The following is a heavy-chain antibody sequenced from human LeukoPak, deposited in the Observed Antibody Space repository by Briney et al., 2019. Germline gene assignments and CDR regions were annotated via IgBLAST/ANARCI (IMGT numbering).Heavy chain of an antibody. CDR1: GFTFDDYT. CDR2: VSWDGETT. J-gene: IGHJ4*02. Sequence: GGSLRLSCAASGFTFDDYTMHWVRQALGKGLEWVSLVSWDGETTDYADSVNGRFTISRDNAKNSLYLQMNSLRAEDTAVYYCARGSSGSYGYWGQGTLVTVSS. D-gene: IGHD3-10*01. CDR3: ARGSSGSYGY. V-gene: IGHV3-43*01.